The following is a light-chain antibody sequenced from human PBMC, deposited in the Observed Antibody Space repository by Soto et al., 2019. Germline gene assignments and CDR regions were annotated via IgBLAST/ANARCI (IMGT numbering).Light chain of an antibody. CDR2: GAS. CDR1: QSVSSY. V-gene: IGKV3-15*01. J-gene: IGKJ5*01. CDR3: QQYINWPLT. Sequence: EVVLTQSPGTLSLSPGERATLSCRASQSVSSYLAWYQQKPGQAPRLLIYGASTRATGIPARFSGSGSGTDFTLTISSLQSEDFAVYYCQQYINWPLTFGQGTRWRL.